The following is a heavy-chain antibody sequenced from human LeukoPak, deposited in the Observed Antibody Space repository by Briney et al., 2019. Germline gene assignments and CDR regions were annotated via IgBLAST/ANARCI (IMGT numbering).Heavy chain of an antibody. CDR2: IYTSGST. D-gene: IGHD5-18*01. Sequence: SETLSLTCTVSGGSISSYCWSWIRQPAGKGLEWIGRIYTSGSTNYNPSLKSRVTMSVDTSKNQFSLKLSSVTAADTAVYYCASLLGSDTAMVFDYWGQGTLVTVSS. CDR3: ASLLGSDTAMVFDY. J-gene: IGHJ4*02. V-gene: IGHV4-4*07. CDR1: GGSISSYC.